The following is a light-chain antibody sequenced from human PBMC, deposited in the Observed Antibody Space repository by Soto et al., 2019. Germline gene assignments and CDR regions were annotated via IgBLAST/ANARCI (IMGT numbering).Light chain of an antibody. J-gene: IGKJ5*01. V-gene: IGKV1-39*01. Sequence: DIQMTQSPSSLSASVGDRVTITFRASQTISVYFNWYQQKPGESPNLLIYGASRLEDGVSLRFRGNGSGADFSLTITNLRPEDSGTYYCQKTYSNPHNFGQGTRLEIK. CDR2: GAS. CDR1: QTISVY. CDR3: QKTYSNPHN.